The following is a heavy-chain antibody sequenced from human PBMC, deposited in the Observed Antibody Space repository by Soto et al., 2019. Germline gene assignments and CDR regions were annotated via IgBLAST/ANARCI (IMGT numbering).Heavy chain of an antibody. D-gene: IGHD6-13*01. Sequence: VASVKVSCKASGYTFTSYGISWVRQAPGQGLEWMGWISAYNGNTNYAQKLQGRVTMTTDTSTSTAYMELRSLRSDDTAVYYCAVSIAAAGLTGWFDPWGQGTLVTVSS. CDR3: AVSIAAAGLTGWFDP. CDR2: ISAYNGNT. V-gene: IGHV1-18*01. CDR1: GYTFTSYG. J-gene: IGHJ5*02.